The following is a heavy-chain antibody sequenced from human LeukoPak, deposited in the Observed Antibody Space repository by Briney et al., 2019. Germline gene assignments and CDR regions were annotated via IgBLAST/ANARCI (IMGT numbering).Heavy chain of an antibody. V-gene: IGHV3-30*02. D-gene: IGHD6-6*01. CDR2: IRYDGSNK. J-gene: IGHJ5*02. Sequence: GGSLRLSCAASGFTFTSHWMSWVRQAPGKGLEWVAFIRYDGSNKYYADSVKGRFTISRDNSKNTLYLQMNSLRAEDTAVYYCAKDPHVIAARPEWFDPWGQGTLVTVSS. CDR1: GFTFTSHW. CDR3: AKDPHVIAARPEWFDP.